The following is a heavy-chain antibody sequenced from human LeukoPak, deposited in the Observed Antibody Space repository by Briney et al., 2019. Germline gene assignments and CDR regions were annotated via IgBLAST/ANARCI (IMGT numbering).Heavy chain of an antibody. V-gene: IGHV4-59*01. CDR2: IYYSGST. CDR3: AREAAMGTNWFDP. CDR1: GGSISSYY. D-gene: IGHD5-18*01. Sequence: SETLSLTCTVSGGSISSYYGSWIRQPPGKGLEWIGYIYYSGSTNYNPSLKSRVTISVDTSKNQFSLKLSSVTAADTAVYYCAREAAMGTNWFDPWGQGTLVTVSS. J-gene: IGHJ5*02.